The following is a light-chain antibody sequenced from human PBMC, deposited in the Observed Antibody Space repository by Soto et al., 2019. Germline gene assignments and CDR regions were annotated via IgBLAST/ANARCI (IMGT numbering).Light chain of an antibody. CDR3: QQYDNWLT. V-gene: IGKV3-15*01. Sequence: EVVMTQSPGTLSVSPGERATLSCRASESVSSKLAWYQQRPGRAPRLLIYGASTRATDVPVRFSGSGSGTEFTLTVISLQSEDFAVYYCQQYDNWLTFGGGTKVEIK. CDR1: ESVSSK. J-gene: IGKJ4*01. CDR2: GAS.